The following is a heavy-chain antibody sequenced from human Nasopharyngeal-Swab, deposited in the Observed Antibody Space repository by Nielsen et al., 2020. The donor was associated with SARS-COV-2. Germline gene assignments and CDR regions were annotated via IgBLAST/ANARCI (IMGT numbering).Heavy chain of an antibody. J-gene: IGHJ6*02. V-gene: IGHV3-30*03. Sequence: GESLKISCAASGFTFSSSGMDWVRQAPGKGLEWVAVISYDGSNEYYGDSVKGRFTISRDNSKNTLYLQMNSLRAEDTAVYYCVGSKDYYGMDVWGQGTTVTVSS. CDR1: GFTFSSSG. CDR2: ISYDGSNE. CDR3: VGSKDYYGMDV.